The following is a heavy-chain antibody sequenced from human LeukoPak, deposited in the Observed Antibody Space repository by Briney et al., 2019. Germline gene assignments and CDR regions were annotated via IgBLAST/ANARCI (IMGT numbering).Heavy chain of an antibody. CDR1: GFTVSSNY. Sequence: PTGRSLRLSCAASGFTVSSNYMSWVRQAPGKGLEWVSVIYSGGSTYYADSVKGRLNISRDNSKNTLYLQMNSLRAEDTAVYYCAITAMADYYYYYMDVWGKGTTVTVSS. J-gene: IGHJ6*03. D-gene: IGHD5-18*01. V-gene: IGHV3-66*02. CDR2: IYSGGST. CDR3: AITAMADYYYYYMDV.